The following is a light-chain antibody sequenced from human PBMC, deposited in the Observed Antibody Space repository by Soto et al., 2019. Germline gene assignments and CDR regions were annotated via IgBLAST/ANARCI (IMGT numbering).Light chain of an antibody. J-gene: IGLJ3*02. CDR2: DVS. CDR3: NSYTSSSIWV. CDR1: SSDVRGYNY. V-gene: IGLV2-14*03. Sequence: QSVLTQPASVSGSPGQSITISCTGTSSDVRGYNYVSWYQQYPGKAPKLMIYDVSNRPSGVSNRFSGSKSGNTASLTISGLHAEDEADYYCNSYTSSSIWVFGGGTKLTVL.